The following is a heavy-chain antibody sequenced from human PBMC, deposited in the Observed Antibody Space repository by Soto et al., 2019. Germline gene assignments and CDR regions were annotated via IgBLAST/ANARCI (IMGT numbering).Heavy chain of an antibody. CDR1: GGSFSGYY. V-gene: IGHV4-34*01. CDR2: INHSGST. Sequence: SETLSLTCAVYGGSFSGYYWSWIRQPPGKGLEWIGEINHSGSTNYNPSLKSRVTISVDTSKNQFSLKLSSVTAADTAVYYCARSTAETYDILTGYYDYWGQGTQVTVSS. CDR3: ARSTAETYDILTGYYDY. D-gene: IGHD3-9*01. J-gene: IGHJ4*02.